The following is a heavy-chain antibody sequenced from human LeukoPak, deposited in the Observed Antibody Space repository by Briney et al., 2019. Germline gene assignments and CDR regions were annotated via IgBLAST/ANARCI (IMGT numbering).Heavy chain of an antibody. D-gene: IGHD4-23*01. CDR3: ARNSPDYFDY. CDR1: GGXISSHY. J-gene: IGHJ4*02. Sequence: SETPSLTCIVSGGXISSHYCSWIRQPPGKGLEWVGYIYYSGSTNYNPSLKSRVTISVDTSKNQFSLKLSSVTAADTAVYYCARNSPDYFDYWGQGTLVTVSS. V-gene: IGHV4-59*11. CDR2: IYYSGST.